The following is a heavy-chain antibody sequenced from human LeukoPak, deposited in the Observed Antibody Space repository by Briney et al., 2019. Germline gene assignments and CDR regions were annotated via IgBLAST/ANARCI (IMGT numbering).Heavy chain of an antibody. CDR3: ARGDYDSSGYNPLDAFDI. D-gene: IGHD3-22*01. CDR2: IYHSGYT. CDR1: GGSLSSGGYS. Sequence: PSQTQSLTCAVSGGSLSSGGYSWSWIRQPPGQGLEWMGYIYHSGYTYYNPSLRSRVTISVDRSKNQFSLQLRSVTAADTAVYYCARGDYDSSGYNPLDAFDIWGQGTMVTVSS. V-gene: IGHV4-30-2*01. J-gene: IGHJ3*02.